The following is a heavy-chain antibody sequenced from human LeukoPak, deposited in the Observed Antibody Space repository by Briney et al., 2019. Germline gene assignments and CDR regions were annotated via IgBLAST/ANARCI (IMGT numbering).Heavy chain of an antibody. V-gene: IGHV3-66*01. D-gene: IGHD6-25*01. Sequence: GGSLRLSCAASGFTVSSNYMSWVRQAPGKGLEWVSVIYSGGSTYYADSAKGRFTISRDNSKNTLYLQMNSLRAEDTAVYYCARDKAASPNNWFDPWGQGTLVTVSS. J-gene: IGHJ5*02. CDR1: GFTVSSNY. CDR3: ARDKAASPNNWFDP. CDR2: IYSGGST.